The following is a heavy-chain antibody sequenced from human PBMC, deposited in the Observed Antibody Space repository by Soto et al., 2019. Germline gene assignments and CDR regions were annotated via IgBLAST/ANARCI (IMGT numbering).Heavy chain of an antibody. D-gene: IGHD3-10*01. Sequence: SVKVSCKASGGTFSSYTISWVRQAPGQGLEWMGRIIPILGIANYAQKFQGRVTITADESTSTAYMELSSLRSEDTAVYYCARLPYGSGSYYFRFSDYYYDGMDVCGQGTRSPSS. J-gene: IGHJ6*02. V-gene: IGHV1-69*02. CDR3: ARLPYGSGSYYFRFSDYYYDGMDV. CDR1: GGTFSSYT. CDR2: IIPILGIA.